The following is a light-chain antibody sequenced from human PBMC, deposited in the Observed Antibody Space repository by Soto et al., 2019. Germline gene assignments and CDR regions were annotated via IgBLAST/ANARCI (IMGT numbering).Light chain of an antibody. Sequence: QSALTQPASVSGSPGQSITISCTGTSSDVGGYKYVSWYQQHPDKAPKLIIFEVSNRPSGISSRFSGSKSGNTASLTISGLQAEDEADYYCASYTSRYTFVLGTGTKLTVL. V-gene: IGLV2-14*01. CDR3: ASYTSRYTFV. CDR2: EVS. CDR1: SSDVGGYKY. J-gene: IGLJ1*01.